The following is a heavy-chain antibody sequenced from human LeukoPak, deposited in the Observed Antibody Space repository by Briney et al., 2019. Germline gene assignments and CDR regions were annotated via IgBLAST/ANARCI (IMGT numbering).Heavy chain of an antibody. CDR3: ARDHFHGGNSILDY. Sequence: PSETLSLTCTVSGASINSGSYYWSWIRQPAGKGLEWIGRIYTSGSTDYNPSLKSRVTISIDTSKNQFSLKLSSVTAADTAVYYCARDHFHGGNSILDYWGQGTLVTVSS. CDR1: GASINSGSYY. D-gene: IGHD4-23*01. CDR2: IYTSGST. J-gene: IGHJ4*02. V-gene: IGHV4-61*02.